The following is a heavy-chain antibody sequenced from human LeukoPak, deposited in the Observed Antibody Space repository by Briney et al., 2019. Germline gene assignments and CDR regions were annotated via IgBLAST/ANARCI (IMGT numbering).Heavy chain of an antibody. CDR3: AKDSGRDYYDSSGYYYPFDY. CDR2: ISGSGGST. CDR1: GFTFSSYA. V-gene: IGHV3-23*01. Sequence: SGGSLRLPCAASGFTFSSYAMSWVRQAPGKGLEWVSAISGSGGSTYYADSVKGRFTISRDNSKNTLYLQMNSLRAEDTAVYYCAKDSGRDYYDSSGYYYPFDYWGQGTLVTVSS. D-gene: IGHD3-22*01. J-gene: IGHJ4*02.